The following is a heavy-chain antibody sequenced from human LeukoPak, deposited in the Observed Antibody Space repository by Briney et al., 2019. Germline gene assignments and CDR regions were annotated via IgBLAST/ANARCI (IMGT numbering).Heavy chain of an antibody. D-gene: IGHD3-9*01. CDR1: GGSISSYY. CDR2: IYYSGST. Sequence: PSETLSLTCTVSGGSISSYYWSWIRQPPGKGLEWIGYIYYSGSTNYNPSLKSRVTISVDTSKNQFSLKLSSVTAADTAVYYCARSLPYYDILTGFWSASYYFDYWGQGTLVTVSS. CDR3: ARSLPYYDILTGFWSASYYFDY. V-gene: IGHV4-59*01. J-gene: IGHJ4*02.